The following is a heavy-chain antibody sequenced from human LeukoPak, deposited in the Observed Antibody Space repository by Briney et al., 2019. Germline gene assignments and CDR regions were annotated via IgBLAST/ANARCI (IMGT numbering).Heavy chain of an antibody. Sequence: ASVTVSFKASVYTFTVYYMHWVRQAPGQGLEWRGWINPNSGGTNYAQKFQGRVTMTRDTSISTAYMELSRLRSDDTAVYYCARGNDYGDHSWGQGTLVTVSS. CDR3: ARGNDYGDHS. J-gene: IGHJ4*02. D-gene: IGHD4-17*01. CDR1: VYTFTVYY. CDR2: INPNSGGT. V-gene: IGHV1-2*02.